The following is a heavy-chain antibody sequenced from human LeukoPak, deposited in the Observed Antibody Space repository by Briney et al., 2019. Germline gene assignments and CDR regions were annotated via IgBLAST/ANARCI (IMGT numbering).Heavy chain of an antibody. J-gene: IGHJ4*02. CDR2: IGTAGDT. D-gene: IGHD1-26*01. Sequence: GGSLRLSCAASGFTFSGYDMHWVRQATGKGLEWVSAIGTAGDTYYPGSVKGRLTISRENAENSLYLQMNSLRAGDTAVYYCAISYGSYYLAYWGQGTLVTVSS. CDR3: AISYGSYYLAY. V-gene: IGHV3-13*01. CDR1: GFTFSGYD.